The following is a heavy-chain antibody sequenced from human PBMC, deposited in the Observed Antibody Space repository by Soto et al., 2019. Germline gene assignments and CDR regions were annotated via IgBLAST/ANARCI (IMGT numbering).Heavy chain of an antibody. J-gene: IGHJ6*02. V-gene: IGHV3-30-3*01. Sequence: GGSLRLSCAASGFTFSSYAMHWVRQAPGKGLEWVAVISYDGSNKYYADSVKGRFTISRDNSKNTLYLQMNSLRAEDTAVYYCTRDRDSGWSYSSYYYYGMDVWGQGTTVTVS. CDR1: GFTFSSYA. CDR3: TRDRDSGWSYSSYYYYGMDV. CDR2: ISYDGSNK. D-gene: IGHD6-19*01.